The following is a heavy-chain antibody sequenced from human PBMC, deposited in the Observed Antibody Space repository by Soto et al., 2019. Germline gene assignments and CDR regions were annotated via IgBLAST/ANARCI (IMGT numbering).Heavy chain of an antibody. V-gene: IGHV3-7*01. CDR1: EFTFSKYW. CDR2: INQDGSER. Sequence: EVQLVESGGGLVQPGGSLRLSCAASEFTFSKYWMTWVRQSPGKGLEWVANINQDGSERYYVDSVRGRFTISRDNAKXXXXXXXXXXXXXXXXXXXXVCGGNYFVYWGQGTLVTVSP. CDR3: VCGGNYFVY. D-gene: IGHD3-16*01. J-gene: IGHJ4*02.